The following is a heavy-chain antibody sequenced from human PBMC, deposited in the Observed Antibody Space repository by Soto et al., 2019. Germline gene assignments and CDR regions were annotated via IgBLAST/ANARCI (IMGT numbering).Heavy chain of an antibody. Sequence: GSLRLSCAGSGFTFSSYAMSWVRQAPGKGLEWVSAISDSGGNTYYADSVKGRFTISRDNSNNALYLQMNSLRAEDTAVYYCAKDLTNYYDSRGYYSPFDYWGQGTLVTVSS. CDR3: AKDLTNYYDSRGYYSPFDY. D-gene: IGHD3-22*01. V-gene: IGHV3-23*01. CDR2: ISDSGGNT. J-gene: IGHJ4*02. CDR1: GFTFSSYA.